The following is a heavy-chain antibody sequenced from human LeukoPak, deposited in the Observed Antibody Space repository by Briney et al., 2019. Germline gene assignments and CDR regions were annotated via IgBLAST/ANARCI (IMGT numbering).Heavy chain of an antibody. D-gene: IGHD6-19*01. Sequence: GGSLRLSCTVSGFTVSSNSMSWVRQAPGKGLEWVSFIYSDNTHYSDSVKGRFTISRDNSKNTLYLQMNSLRAEDTAVYYCARDLIRYSSGWCAFDIWGQGTMVTVSS. CDR1: GFTVSSNS. V-gene: IGHV3-53*01. J-gene: IGHJ3*02. CDR2: IYSDNT. CDR3: ARDLIRYSSGWCAFDI.